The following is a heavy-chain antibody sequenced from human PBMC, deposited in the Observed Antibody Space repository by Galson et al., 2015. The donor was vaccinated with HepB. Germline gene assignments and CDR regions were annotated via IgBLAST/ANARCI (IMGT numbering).Heavy chain of an antibody. V-gene: IGHV1-2*04. CDR2: INPNSGGT. Sequence: SVKVSCKASGYTFTGYYMHWVRQAPGQGLEWMGWINPNSGGTNYAQKFQGWVTMTRDTSISTAYMELSRLRSDDTAVYYCARTSEKYCSSTSCYGWFDPWGQGTLVTVSS. D-gene: IGHD2-2*01. CDR3: ARTSEKYCSSTSCYGWFDP. J-gene: IGHJ5*02. CDR1: GYTFTGYY.